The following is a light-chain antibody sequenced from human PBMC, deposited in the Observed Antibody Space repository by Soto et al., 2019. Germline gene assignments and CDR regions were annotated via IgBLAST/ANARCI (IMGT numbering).Light chain of an antibody. CDR3: KQYRSSPVT. J-gene: IGKJ4*01. CDR2: DSY. V-gene: IGKV3-15*01. Sequence: DTVMTQSPATLSVSPGERATAACTASQSVSSNLAWYQQKPGQAHRLLIYDSYTRTTGLPARFSGSGSGTDFTLTISRLEPEDFAVYYCKQYRSSPVTFGAGTKVDIK. CDR1: QSVSSN.